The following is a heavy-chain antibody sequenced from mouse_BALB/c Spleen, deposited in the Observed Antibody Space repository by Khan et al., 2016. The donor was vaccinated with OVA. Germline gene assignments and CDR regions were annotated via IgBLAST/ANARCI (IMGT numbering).Heavy chain of an antibody. D-gene: IGHD1-1*01. Sequence: QVQLKVSGAELAKPGASVKMSCKASGSTFTRYWMLWVKQRPGQGLEWFGYINPSTGSPQYNQRFKDKATLTADKSSITPYMQLSSMRTEASAVYNCASHRSSSAWLTYWGQGTLVTVAA. V-gene: IGHV1-7*01. J-gene: IGHJ3*01. CDR3: ASHRSSSAWLTY. CDR2: INPSTGSP. CDR1: GSTFTRYW.